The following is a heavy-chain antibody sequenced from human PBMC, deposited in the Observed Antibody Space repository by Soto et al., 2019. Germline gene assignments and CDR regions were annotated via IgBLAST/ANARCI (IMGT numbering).Heavy chain of an antibody. Sequence: GESLKISCKGSGHSYTTYWIGWVRQMPGKGLEWMGVIYPGDSDTRYSPSFQGQVTISADKSTSTAYLQWSSLKASDTAMYYCARCDYGGNPSNYYYYGMDVWGQGTTVTVSS. V-gene: IGHV5-51*01. J-gene: IGHJ6*02. CDR2: IYPGDSDT. CDR1: GHSYTTYW. D-gene: IGHD4-17*01. CDR3: ARCDYGGNPSNYYYYGMDV.